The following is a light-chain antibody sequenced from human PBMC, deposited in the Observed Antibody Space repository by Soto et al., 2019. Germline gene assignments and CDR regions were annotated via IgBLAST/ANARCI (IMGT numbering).Light chain of an antibody. Sequence: DIQMTQSPSSLSASVGDRVTITCRASQSVNNFLHWYQQKPGKAPKPLIYTTSGLQSGVPVRFSGSGSGTDFTLTISSLQPEDFATYYCQQGYSTPRTFGQGTKVDIK. CDR3: QQGYSTPRT. J-gene: IGKJ1*01. V-gene: IGKV1-39*01. CDR1: QSVNNF. CDR2: TTS.